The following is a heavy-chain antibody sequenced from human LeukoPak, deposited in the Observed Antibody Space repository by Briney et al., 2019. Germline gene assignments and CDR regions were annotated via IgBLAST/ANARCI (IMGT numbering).Heavy chain of an antibody. CDR2: ISGSGGST. Sequence: PGGSLRLSCAASGFTFSSYAMSWVRQAPGKGLEWVSAISGSGGSTYYADSVKGRFTISRDNSKNTLYLQMDGLRAEDTAVYYCAKGGPSNYYDSSGYPSHFDYWGQGTLVTVSS. CDR3: AKGGPSNYYDSSGYPSHFDY. D-gene: IGHD3-22*01. V-gene: IGHV3-23*01. CDR1: GFTFSSYA. J-gene: IGHJ4*02.